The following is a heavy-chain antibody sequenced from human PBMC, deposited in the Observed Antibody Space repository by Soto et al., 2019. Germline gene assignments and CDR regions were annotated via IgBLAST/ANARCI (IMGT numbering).Heavy chain of an antibody. J-gene: IGHJ6*03. CDR2: IYYSGST. D-gene: IGHD2-2*01. CDR3: AREGYCSSTSCYSPPADYYMDV. V-gene: IGHV4-31*03. CDR1: GGSISSGGYY. Sequence: QVQLQESGPGLVKPSQTLSLTCTVSGGSISSGGYYWSWIRQPPGKGLEWIGSIYYSGSTYYNPSLKSRVTISVDTSKNQFSLKLRSVTAADTAVYYCAREGYCSSTSCYSPPADYYMDVWGKGTTVTVSS.